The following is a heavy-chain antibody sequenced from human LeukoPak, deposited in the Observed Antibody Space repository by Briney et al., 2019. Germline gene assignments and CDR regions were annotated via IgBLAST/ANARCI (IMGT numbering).Heavy chain of an antibody. CDR3: AKDAQRGFDYSNSLEH. J-gene: IGHJ4*02. V-gene: IGHV3-33*06. Sequence: GVSLRLSREASGFTFSHCGIHGVRQAPAKAREGLADIWSDDTNEYYADSVKGRFTISRDNFKNTVSLQMNSLRAEDTAVYYCAKDAQRGFDYSNSLEHWGQGSLVTVSS. D-gene: IGHD4-11*01. CDR2: IWSDDTNE. CDR1: GFTFSHCG.